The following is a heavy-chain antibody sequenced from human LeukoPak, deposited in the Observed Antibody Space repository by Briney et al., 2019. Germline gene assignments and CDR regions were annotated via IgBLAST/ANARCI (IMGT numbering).Heavy chain of an antibody. Sequence: AGGSLRLSCAASGFTFDDYGISWVRQAPGKGLEWVSGFNWNGGSTGYADSVKGRFTISRDNAKNSLYLQMNSLRAEDTALYYCARDLATADGVDYWGQGTLVTVSS. D-gene: IGHD1-26*01. J-gene: IGHJ4*02. V-gene: IGHV3-20*04. CDR1: GFTFDDYG. CDR3: ARDLATADGVDY. CDR2: FNWNGGST.